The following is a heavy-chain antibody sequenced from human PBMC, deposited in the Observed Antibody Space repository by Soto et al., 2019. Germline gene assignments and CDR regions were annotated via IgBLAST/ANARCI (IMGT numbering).Heavy chain of an antibody. V-gene: IGHV4-30-4*01. CDR3: DRLLMNYYRLDY. CDR2: IYYSGST. CDR1: GASINSGDYY. J-gene: IGHJ4*02. Sequence: KPSETLSLTCTVSGASINSGDYYWSWIRQPPGKGLEWIGHIYYSGSTYYNPSLKSRAGISVDSSKSQVSLKLTSVTAADTAVYFPDRLLMNYYRLDYWGQGALVTVSS. D-gene: IGHD3-10*01.